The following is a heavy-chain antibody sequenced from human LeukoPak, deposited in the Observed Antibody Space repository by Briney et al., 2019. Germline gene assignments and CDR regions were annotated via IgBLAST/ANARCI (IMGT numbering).Heavy chain of an antibody. CDR1: GFTFSSYS. CDR3: ARAPSPLAVAGTDY. CDR2: ISSSSSYV. D-gene: IGHD6-19*01. J-gene: IGHJ4*02. Sequence: GGSLRLSCAASGFTFSSYSMNWVRQAPGKGLEWVSSISSSSSYVYYADSVKGRFTISRDNAKNSLYLQMNSLRAEDTAVYYCARAPSPLAVAGTDYWGQGSLVTVSS. V-gene: IGHV3-21*01.